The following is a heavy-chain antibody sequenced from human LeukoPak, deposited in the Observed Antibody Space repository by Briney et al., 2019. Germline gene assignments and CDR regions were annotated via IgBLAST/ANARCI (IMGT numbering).Heavy chain of an antibody. Sequence: GGSLRLSCAASGFTFSDYYMAWIRQAPGKGPEYISHISASGSTIHYGDSVKGRFTIFRDDARNSVYLQMTSLRAEDTATYFCARDCGGHCYSGFDYWGQGALVTVSS. J-gene: IGHJ4*02. V-gene: IGHV3-11*04. D-gene: IGHD2-21*02. CDR2: ISASGSTI. CDR3: ARDCGGHCYSGFDY. CDR1: GFTFSDYY.